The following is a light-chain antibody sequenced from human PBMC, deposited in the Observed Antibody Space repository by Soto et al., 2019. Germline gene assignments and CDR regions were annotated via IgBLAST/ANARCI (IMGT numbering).Light chain of an antibody. CDR3: QQANSFPRT. Sequence: DIQMTQSPSSVSASVGDRVTITCRASQDISSWFAWYQQKPGKAPKLLIYHASILESGVPSRLSGSGSGTDFNLTISSLQPEDFATYYCQQANSFPRTFGQGTKVDIK. CDR1: QDISSW. CDR2: HAS. V-gene: IGKV1-12*01. J-gene: IGKJ1*01.